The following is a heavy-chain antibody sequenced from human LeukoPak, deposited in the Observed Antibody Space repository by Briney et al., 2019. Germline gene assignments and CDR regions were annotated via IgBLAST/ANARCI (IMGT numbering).Heavy chain of an antibody. D-gene: IGHD5-24*01. J-gene: IGHJ4*02. CDR2: IYDSGST. CDR1: GGSIGSSSYY. CDR3: VIHSDGYNWDLDY. V-gene: IGHV4-39*01. Sequence: SETLSLTCSVSGGSIGSSSYYCGWIRQPPGKGREWIGSIYDSGSTYYNPSLKSRVTISVDTSKNQFSLKLSSLTAADTAVYYCVIHSDGYNWDLDYWGQGIRVTVSS.